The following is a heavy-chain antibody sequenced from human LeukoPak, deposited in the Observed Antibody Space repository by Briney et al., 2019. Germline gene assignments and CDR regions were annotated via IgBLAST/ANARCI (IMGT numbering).Heavy chain of an antibody. CDR2: ISSSGSTI. V-gene: IGHV3-48*02. J-gene: IGHJ4*02. CDR1: GFSFSDYN. D-gene: IGHD2-2*01. Sequence: GRSLRLSCAASGFSFSDYNMHWVRQAPGKGLEWVSYISSSGSTIYYADSVKGRFTISRDNAKNTLYLQMNSLRDEGTAVYYCARDWYHAIDYWGQGTLVTVSS. CDR3: ARDWYHAIDY.